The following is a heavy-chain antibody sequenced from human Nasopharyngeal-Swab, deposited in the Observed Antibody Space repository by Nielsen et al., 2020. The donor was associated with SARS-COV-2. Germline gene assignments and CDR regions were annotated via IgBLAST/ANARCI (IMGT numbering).Heavy chain of an antibody. Sequence: ASVKVSCKASGYTFTSYDINWVRQATGQGLEWMGWMNPNSGNTGYAQKFQGRVTMTRNTSISTAYMELSSLRSEDTAVYYCARGFIVATIFHYYYHMDVWGKGTTVTVS. J-gene: IGHJ6*03. CDR2: MNPNSGNT. D-gene: IGHD5-12*01. CDR1: GYTFTSYD. V-gene: IGHV1-8*01. CDR3: ARGFIVATIFHYYYHMDV.